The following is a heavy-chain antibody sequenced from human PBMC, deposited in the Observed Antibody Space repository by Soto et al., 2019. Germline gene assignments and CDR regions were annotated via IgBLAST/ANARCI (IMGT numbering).Heavy chain of an antibody. CDR1: GSTFNNFA. Sequence: QVVLLQSGAEVKEPGSSVRVSCQVSGSTFNNFAFSWVRQAPGHGPEWMGGIVVDSNTAEYSQRYQDRVTITADTSTDTLYMELGSLTFEDTAVYYCARAIKRWEVNYYFDFWGQGTLVTVSS. J-gene: IGHJ4*02. CDR2: IVVDSNTA. CDR3: ARAIKRWEVNYYFDF. D-gene: IGHD1-26*01. V-gene: IGHV1-69*06.